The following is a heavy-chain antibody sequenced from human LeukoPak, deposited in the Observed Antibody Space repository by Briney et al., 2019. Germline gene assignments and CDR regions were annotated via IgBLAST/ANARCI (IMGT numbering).Heavy chain of an antibody. CDR2: IYYSGST. CDR1: GGSISSYY. J-gene: IGHJ5*02. V-gene: IGHV4-59*01. CDR3: AREGDWFDP. Sequence: PSETLSLTCTVSGGSISSYYWSWIRQPPGKGLEWIGYIYYSGSTNYNPSLKSRVTISVDTSKNQFSLKLSSVTAADTAVYYCAREGDWFDPWGQGTPVTVSS.